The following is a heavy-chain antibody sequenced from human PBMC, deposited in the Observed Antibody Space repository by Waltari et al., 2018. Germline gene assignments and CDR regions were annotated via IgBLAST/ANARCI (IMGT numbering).Heavy chain of an antibody. CDR3: ARCGYDFWSGYYKNYYYYYYMDV. CDR2: INHSGSN. CDR1: GGSFSAYY. Sequence: QVQLQQWGAGLLKPAETLSLTCAVYGGSFSAYYWTWIRQPPGKGLEWIREINHSGSNNYNTVLKSRVTISVDTSKNQLSLQLSSGTDADTAVYYWARCGYDFWSGYYKNYYYYYYMDVWGKGTTVTVCS. V-gene: IGHV4-34*01. D-gene: IGHD3-3*01. J-gene: IGHJ6*03.